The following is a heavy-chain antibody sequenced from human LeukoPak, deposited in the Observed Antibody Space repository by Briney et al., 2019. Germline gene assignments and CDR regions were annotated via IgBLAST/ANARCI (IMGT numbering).Heavy chain of an antibody. CDR2: LYYSGNT. V-gene: IGHV4-59*01. CDR1: GGSISSYY. CDR3: ARAAYCGGDCYYYFTT. Sequence: SETLSLTCTVSGGSISSYYWHWIRQPPGKGLEWIGYLYYSGNTYYNPSLKSRVTISVDTSKNQFSLKLSSVTAADTAVYFCARAAYCGGDCYYYFTTGAREPWSPSPQ. D-gene: IGHD2-21*02. J-gene: IGHJ4*02.